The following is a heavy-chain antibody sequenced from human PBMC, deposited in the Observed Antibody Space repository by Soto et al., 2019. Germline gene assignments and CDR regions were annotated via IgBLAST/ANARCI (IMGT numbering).Heavy chain of an antibody. Sequence: SVKVSCKASGGTFSSYAISWVRQAPGQGLEWMGGIIPIFGTANYAQKFQGRVTITADESTSTAYMELSSLRSEDTAVYYCARALMDGYSHRTFDYWGQGTLVTVSS. J-gene: IGHJ4*02. CDR1: GGTFSSYA. V-gene: IGHV1-69*13. D-gene: IGHD5-18*01. CDR2: IIPIFGTA. CDR3: ARALMDGYSHRTFDY.